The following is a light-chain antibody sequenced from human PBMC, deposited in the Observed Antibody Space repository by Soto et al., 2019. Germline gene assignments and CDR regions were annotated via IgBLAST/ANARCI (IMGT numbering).Light chain of an antibody. V-gene: IGKV3-20*01. J-gene: IGKJ5*01. Sequence: EIVMKQSPATLSVSPGERATLSCRASQSVSSNLAWYQQRPGQAPRLLIYGTSSRATGIPDRFTGSGSGTDFTLTISRLEPEDFAVYFCQRYGSSPLITFGQGTRLEIK. CDR1: QSVSSN. CDR3: QRYGSSPLIT. CDR2: GTS.